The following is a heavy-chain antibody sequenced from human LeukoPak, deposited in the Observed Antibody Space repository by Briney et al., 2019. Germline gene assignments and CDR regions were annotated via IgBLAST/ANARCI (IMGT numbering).Heavy chain of an antibody. V-gene: IGHV3-15*01. CDR1: GFTFSNAW. Sequence: GGSLRLSCAASGFTFSNAWMSWVRQAPGKGLEWVGRIKSKTDGGTTDYAAPVKGRFTISRDDSKNTLYLQMNSLKTADTAVYYSTTKPLGYCSSSSCYSYFDYWGQGTLVTVSS. CDR3: TTKPLGYCSSSSCYSYFDY. J-gene: IGHJ4*02. CDR2: IKSKTDGGTT. D-gene: IGHD2-2*01.